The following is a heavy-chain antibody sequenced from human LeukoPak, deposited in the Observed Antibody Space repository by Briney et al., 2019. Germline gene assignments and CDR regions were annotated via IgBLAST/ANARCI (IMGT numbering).Heavy chain of an antibody. V-gene: IGHV3-21*01. CDR3: ARSPGTILRFLEWYQTGFDP. J-gene: IGHJ5*02. Sequence: GGSLRLSCAASGFTFSSYSMNCVRQAPGKGLEWVSSISSSSSYIYYADSAKGRFTISRDNAKNSLYLQMNSLRAEDTAVYYCARSPGTILRFLEWYQTGFDPWGQGTLVTVSS. D-gene: IGHD3-3*01. CDR1: GFTFSSYS. CDR2: ISSSSSYI.